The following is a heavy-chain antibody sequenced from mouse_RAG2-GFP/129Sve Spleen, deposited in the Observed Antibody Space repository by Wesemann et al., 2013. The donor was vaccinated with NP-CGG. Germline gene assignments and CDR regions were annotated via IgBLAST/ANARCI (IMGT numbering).Heavy chain of an antibody. CDR2: INPDSSTI. V-gene: IGHV4-1*02. J-gene: IGHJ2*01. Sequence: EVKLLESGGGLVQPGGSLKLSCAASGFDFSRYWMSWVRQAPGKGLEWIGEINPDSSTINYTPSLKDKFIISRDNAKNTLYLQMSKVRSEDTALYYCARERELGESYFDYWGPRGTTLTVSS. CDR3: ARERELGESYFDY. D-gene: IGHD4-1*01. CDR1: GFDFSRYW.